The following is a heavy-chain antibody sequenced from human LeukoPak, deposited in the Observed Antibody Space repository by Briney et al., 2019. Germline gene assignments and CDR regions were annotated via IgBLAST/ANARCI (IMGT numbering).Heavy chain of an antibody. J-gene: IGHJ4*02. CDR2: IYHSGST. CDR3: AREGRGCSGGSCYSLGFDY. Sequence: LRLSCAASGFTVSSNYMSWIRQPPGKGLEWIGYIYHSGSTYYNPSLKSRVTISVDRSKNQFSLKLSSVTAADTAVYYCAREGRGCSGGSCYSLGFDYWGQGTLVTVSS. D-gene: IGHD2-15*01. V-gene: IGHV4-30-2*01. CDR1: GFTVSSNY.